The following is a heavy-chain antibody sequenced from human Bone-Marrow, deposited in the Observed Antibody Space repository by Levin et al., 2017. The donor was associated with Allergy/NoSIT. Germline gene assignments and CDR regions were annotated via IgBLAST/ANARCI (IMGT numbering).Heavy chain of an antibody. CDR3: ARLNLEDRAMLFDY. V-gene: IGHV4-39*02. Sequence: SETLSLTCSVSGGSISSSNYYWGWIRQPPGKGLEWIGNIYFRGSTYYKPSLKSRLIMSVDTSKNHFSLRLSSVTAADTAVYYCARLNLEDRAMLFDYWGQGILVVVSS. CDR2: IYFRGST. CDR1: GGSISSSNYY. J-gene: IGHJ4*02. D-gene: IGHD5-18*01.